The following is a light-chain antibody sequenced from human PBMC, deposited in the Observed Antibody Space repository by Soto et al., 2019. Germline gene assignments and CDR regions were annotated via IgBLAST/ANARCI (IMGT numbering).Light chain of an antibody. CDR2: KAS. CDR3: QQYNSYWT. J-gene: IGKJ1*01. Sequence: DIQMTQSPSTVSASVGDRVTITCRASQSISSWLAWYQQKPGKAPKLLIYKASSLESGVPSRFSGSGSGTEFPLTISSLQPDDFATYYCQQYNSYWTFGQGTKVEIK. V-gene: IGKV1-5*03. CDR1: QSISSW.